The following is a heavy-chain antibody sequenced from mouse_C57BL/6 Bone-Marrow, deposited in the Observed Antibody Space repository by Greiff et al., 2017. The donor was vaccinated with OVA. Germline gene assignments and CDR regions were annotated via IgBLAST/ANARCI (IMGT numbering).Heavy chain of an antibody. D-gene: IGHD1-1*01. CDR1: GYTFTSYW. Sequence: VKPPPPKTYLVKPGASVKLSCKASGYTFTSYWMHWVKQRPGQGLEWIGMIHPNSGSTNYNEKFKSKATLTVDKSSSTAYMQLSSLTSEDSAVYYCALYGSYWYFDVWGIGTTVTVSS. V-gene: IGHV1-64*01. J-gene: IGHJ1*03. CDR3: ALYGSYWYFDV. CDR2: IHPNSGST.